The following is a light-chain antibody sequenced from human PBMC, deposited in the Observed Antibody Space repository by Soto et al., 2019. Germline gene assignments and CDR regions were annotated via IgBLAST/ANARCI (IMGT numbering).Light chain of an antibody. CDR2: EVS. J-gene: IGLJ1*01. V-gene: IGLV2-14*01. CDR1: SSDVGAYKY. CDR3: DSYTSSSTYV. Sequence: QSALTQPASVSGSPGQSITISCTGTSSDVGAYKYVSWYQQHPGKAPKVMIYEVSNRPSGVSDRFSGSKSGNTASLTISGLQAEDEADYYCDSYTSSSTYVFGSGTKLTVL.